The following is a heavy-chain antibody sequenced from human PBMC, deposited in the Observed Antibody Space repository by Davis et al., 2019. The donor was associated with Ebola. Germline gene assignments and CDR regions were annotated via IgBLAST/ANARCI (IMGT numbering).Heavy chain of an antibody. Sequence: GESLKISCKGSGYTFTTYWIGWVRQMPGKGLEWMGIIYPGDSDTRYSPSLQGQVTISADKSISTAYLQWSSLKASDTAMYYCARRGGWSGAFLDYWGQGTLVTVSS. V-gene: IGHV5-51*01. J-gene: IGHJ4*02. CDR3: ARRGGWSGAFLDY. D-gene: IGHD3-3*02. CDR2: IYPGDSDT. CDR1: GYTFTTYW.